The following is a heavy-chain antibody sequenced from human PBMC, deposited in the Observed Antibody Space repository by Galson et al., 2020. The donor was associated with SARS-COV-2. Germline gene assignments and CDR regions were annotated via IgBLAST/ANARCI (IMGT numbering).Heavy chain of an antibody. V-gene: IGHV4-30-2*01. D-gene: IGHD4-17*01. CDR1: GTSLSSGSYS. CDR3: ARLHYGEYAPEAFDI. Sequence: SETLSLTCAVSGTSLSSGSYSWNWIRQPPGKGLAWIGYISHSGGTYYNPSLKSRVTISGDLSKNQFSLRLSSVTAADTAVYYCARLHYGEYAPEAFDIWGPGTRVTVAS. J-gene: IGHJ3*02. CDR2: ISHSGGT.